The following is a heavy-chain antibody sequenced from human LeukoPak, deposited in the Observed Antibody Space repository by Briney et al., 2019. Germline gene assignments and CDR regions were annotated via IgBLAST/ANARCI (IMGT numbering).Heavy chain of an antibody. Sequence: GGSLRLSCAASGFTFSSYAMSWVRQAPGKGQEWVSAISGSGGSTYYADSVKGRFTISRDNSKNTLYLQMNSLRAEDTAVYYCAKVSTGYGDYDYWGQGTLVTVSS. CDR1: GFTFSSYA. V-gene: IGHV3-23*01. CDR3: AKVSTGYGDYDY. CDR2: ISGSGGST. J-gene: IGHJ4*02. D-gene: IGHD4-17*01.